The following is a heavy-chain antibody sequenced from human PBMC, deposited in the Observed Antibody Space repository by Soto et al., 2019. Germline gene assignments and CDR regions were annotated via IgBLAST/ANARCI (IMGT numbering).Heavy chain of an antibody. Sequence: EVQLVESGGSVVQPGGSLRLSCAASGLIFSDYHMDWVRQAPGKGLEWVGRIRRKATSYTTEYAASVKGRFTISRDDSKNSLYLQMHILKTEETVVYYWTFLGGWSGGSNVMDVRGQGTTVSVAS. CDR1: GLIFSDYH. J-gene: IGHJ6*02. CDR2: IRRKATSYTT. D-gene: IGHD6-19*01. CDR3: TFLGGWSGGSNVMDV. V-gene: IGHV3-72*01.